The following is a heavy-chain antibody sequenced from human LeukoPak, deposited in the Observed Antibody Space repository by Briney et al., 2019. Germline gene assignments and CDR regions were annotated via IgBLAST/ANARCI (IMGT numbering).Heavy chain of an antibody. CDR2: IYYNGST. D-gene: IGHD3-16*02. V-gene: IGHV4-59*01. CDR3: ARERLGELSDAFDI. CDR1: GGSISSYY. J-gene: IGHJ3*02. Sequence: KPSETLSLTCTVSGGSISSYYWSWIRQPPGKGLEWIGYIYYNGSTNYNPSLKSRVTISVDTSKNQFSLKLSSVTAADTAVYYCARERLGELSDAFDIWGQGTMVTVSS.